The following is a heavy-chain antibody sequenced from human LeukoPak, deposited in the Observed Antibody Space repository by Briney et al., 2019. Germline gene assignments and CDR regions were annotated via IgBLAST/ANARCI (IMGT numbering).Heavy chain of an antibody. Sequence: SETLSLTCTVSSVSFSSSSYFCGWIRQPPGMGLEWIATINYTGTTYYNPSLKSRVTTSVDTSRNQFSLKLNSVTAADTAVYYGARLRGGVQLWGDWGRGALVTVSS. CDR3: ARLRGGVQLWGD. J-gene: IGHJ4*01. CDR1: SVSFSSSSYF. V-gene: IGHV4-39*01. D-gene: IGHD1-1*01. CDR2: INYTGTT.